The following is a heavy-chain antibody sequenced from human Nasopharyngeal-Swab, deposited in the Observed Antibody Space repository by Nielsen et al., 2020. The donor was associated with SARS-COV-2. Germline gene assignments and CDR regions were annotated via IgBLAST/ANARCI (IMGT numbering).Heavy chain of an antibody. Sequence: GESLKISCVASGFTFSDFSMHWVRQAPGKGLEWVAVISKDGSSQYYADFVKGRFTISRDNPKKTLSLQMNSLRLEDTAVYFCASKVETLHAFDVWGQGTMVTVSS. CDR2: ISKDGSSQ. CDR3: ASKVETLHAFDV. D-gene: IGHD2-21*02. J-gene: IGHJ3*01. V-gene: IGHV3-30*04. CDR1: GFTFSDFS.